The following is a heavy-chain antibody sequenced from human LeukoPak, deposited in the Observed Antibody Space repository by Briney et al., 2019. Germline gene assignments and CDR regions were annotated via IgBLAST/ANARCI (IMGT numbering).Heavy chain of an antibody. Sequence: GASVKVSCKASGYTFIHYGISWVRQAPGQGLEWMGWITAYNGNTKYAQKLQGRVTMTTDTSTSTAYMELRSLSSDDTAVYYCARGILDATYYYYYYMDVWGKGTTVTVSS. J-gene: IGHJ6*03. CDR3: ARGILDATYYYYYYMDV. D-gene: IGHD1-1*01. CDR2: ITAYNGNT. CDR1: GYTFIHYG. V-gene: IGHV1-18*01.